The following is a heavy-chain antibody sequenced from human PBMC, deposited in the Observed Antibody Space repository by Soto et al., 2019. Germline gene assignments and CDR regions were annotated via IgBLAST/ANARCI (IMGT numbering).Heavy chain of an antibody. CDR2: ISGSGGST. V-gene: IGHV3-23*01. CDR3: AKVVVASISFFDY. J-gene: IGHJ4*02. Sequence: GGSLRLSCAASGFTFSSYAMSWVRQAPGKGLEWVSAISGSGGSTCYADSVKGRFTISRDNSKNTLFLQMNSLRADDTAVYYCAKVVVASISFFDYWGQGTLVTVSS. CDR1: GFTFSSYA. D-gene: IGHD2-15*01.